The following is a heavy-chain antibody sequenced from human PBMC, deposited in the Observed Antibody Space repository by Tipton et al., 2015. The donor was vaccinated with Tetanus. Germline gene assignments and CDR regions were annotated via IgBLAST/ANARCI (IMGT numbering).Heavy chain of an antibody. CDR2: INTDGRRT. D-gene: IGHD1/OR15-1a*01. Sequence: SLRLSCAASGFTFSNYWMHWVRQAPGKGLVWVSRINTDGRRTHYADSVKGRFTISRDTAKNTIFLQMENVKPEDTSIYYCARRSLTNYGLDVWGQGTTVTVSS. CDR3: ARRSLTNYGLDV. CDR1: GFTFSNYW. V-gene: IGHV3-74*01. J-gene: IGHJ6*02.